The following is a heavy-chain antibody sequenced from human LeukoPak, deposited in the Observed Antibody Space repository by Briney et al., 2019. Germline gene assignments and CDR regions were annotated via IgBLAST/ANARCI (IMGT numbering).Heavy chain of an antibody. CDR2: INHSGST. Sequence: SETLSLTCTVSGGSISSGGYYWSWIRQPPGKGLEWIGEINHSGSTNYNPSLKSRVTISVDTSKNQFSLKLSSVTAADTAMYYCARRPRNSESHNGPSGLDYWGQGTLVTVSS. J-gene: IGHJ4*02. CDR3: ARRPRNSESHNGPSGLDY. CDR1: GGSISSGGYY. D-gene: IGHD1-26*01. V-gene: IGHV4-39*07.